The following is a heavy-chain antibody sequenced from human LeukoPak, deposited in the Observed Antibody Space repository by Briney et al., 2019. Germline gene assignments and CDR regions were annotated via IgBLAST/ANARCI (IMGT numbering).Heavy chain of an antibody. CDR2: SSSSSSYI. CDR3: ARGKAMVPFDY. Sequence: GGSLRLFYAASGFTFASYAMNWVRQAPGKGLEWVSSSSSSSSYIYYADSVKGRFTISRDNAKNSLYLQMNSLRAEDTAVYYCARGKAMVPFDYWGQGTLVTVSS. J-gene: IGHJ4*02. CDR1: GFTFASYA. V-gene: IGHV3-21*01. D-gene: IGHD5-18*01.